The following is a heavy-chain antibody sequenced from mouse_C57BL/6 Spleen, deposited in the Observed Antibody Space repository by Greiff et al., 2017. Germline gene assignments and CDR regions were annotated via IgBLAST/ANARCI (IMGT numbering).Heavy chain of an antibody. Sequence: QVQLQQSGAELMKPGASVKLSCKATGYTFTGYWIEWVKQRPGHGLEWLGEIIPGSGSTNYNEKFKGKATFTAATSSNSSYLQLSSLTTEDSAIYYCASSRVWELPFMDYWGQGTSGTFAS. V-gene: IGHV1-9*01. CDR2: IIPGSGST. J-gene: IGHJ4*01. CDR3: ASSRVWELPFMDY. D-gene: IGHD2-10*02. CDR1: GYTFTGYW.